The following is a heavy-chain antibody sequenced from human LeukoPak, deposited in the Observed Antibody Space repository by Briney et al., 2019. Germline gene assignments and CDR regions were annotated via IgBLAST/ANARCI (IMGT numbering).Heavy chain of an antibody. V-gene: IGHV4-61*02. J-gene: IGHJ3*02. Sequence: SETLSLTCTVSGGSISSSSYYWGWIRQPAGKGLEWIGRIYTSGSTNYNPSLKSRVTISVDTSKNQFSLKLSSVTAADTAVYYCARDGATSGIWGQGTMVTVSS. D-gene: IGHD3-10*01. CDR2: IYTSGST. CDR1: GGSISSSSYY. CDR3: ARDGATSGI.